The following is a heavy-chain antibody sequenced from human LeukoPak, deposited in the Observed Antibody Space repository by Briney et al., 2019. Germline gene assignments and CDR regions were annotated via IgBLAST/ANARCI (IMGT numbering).Heavy chain of an antibody. CDR2: ISDDGRRK. Sequence: GGSLRLSCAASGFTFSSYGMHWVRQAPGKGLEWVGVISDDGRRKDHADSVKGRFTISRDNSKDTLYLQMNSLRAEDTAVYYCAKRPSDYGDYVSYFDYWGQGTLVTDSS. CDR3: AKRPSDYGDYVSYFDY. J-gene: IGHJ4*02. CDR1: GFTFSSYG. D-gene: IGHD4-17*01. V-gene: IGHV3-30*18.